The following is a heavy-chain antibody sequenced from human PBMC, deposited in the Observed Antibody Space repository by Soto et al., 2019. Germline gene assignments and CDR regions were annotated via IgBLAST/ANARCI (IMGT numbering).Heavy chain of an antibody. J-gene: IGHJ4*02. Sequence: EVLLVESGGGLVQPGGSLTLSCAASRFTIGNYWMNWVRQAPGKGLEWVANIKGDGSEKYYVGSVEGRFTISRDNTKNSLDLQMNSLRVEVTAVYYCAAGFPPDFWGQGTLVTVSS. D-gene: IGHD3-10*01. CDR2: IKGDGSEK. CDR1: RFTIGNYW. V-gene: IGHV3-7*01. CDR3: AAGFPPDF.